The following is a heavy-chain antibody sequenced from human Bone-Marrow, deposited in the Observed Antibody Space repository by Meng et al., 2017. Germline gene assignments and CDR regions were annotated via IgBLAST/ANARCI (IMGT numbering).Heavy chain of an antibody. Sequence: QVLLQESGPGLVKPSETLSLTCTVSSGSINSYFWSWIRQPPGKGPEWIGYISYSGSTNYNPSLKSRVTISVDTSKNQFSLKLSSVTAADTAVYYCARAIATRPDVFDYWGQGTLVTVSS. V-gene: IGHV4-59*01. CDR3: ARAIATRPDVFDY. CDR2: ISYSGST. J-gene: IGHJ4*02. D-gene: IGHD6-6*01. CDR1: SGSINSYF.